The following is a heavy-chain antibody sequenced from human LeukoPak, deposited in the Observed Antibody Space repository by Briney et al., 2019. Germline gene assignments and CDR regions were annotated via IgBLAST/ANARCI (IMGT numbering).Heavy chain of an antibody. CDR1: GYSISSDCY. CDR2: VYHTGST. V-gene: IGHV4-38-2*02. Sequence: KPSETLSLTCIVSGYSISSDCYWGWIRQPPGQGLEWIGSVYHTGSTYYNPSLKSRVTISVDTSKNQFSLKLSSVTAADTAVYYCARGLGGEWDTAMDYWGQGTLVTVSS. J-gene: IGHJ4*02. CDR3: ARGLGGEWDTAMDY. D-gene: IGHD5-18*01.